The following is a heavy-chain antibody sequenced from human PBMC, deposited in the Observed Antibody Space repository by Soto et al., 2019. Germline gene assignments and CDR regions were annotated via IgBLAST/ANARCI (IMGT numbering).Heavy chain of an antibody. Sequence: EVQLLESGGGLVQPGGSLRLSCAASGFTFSSYSMNWVRQAPGKGLEWVSLVSGGPENTYYADSVKGRFTISRDNSKSTLYLQMKSLRADDTAVYYCAKDQWPYYFEYWGQGTLVTVSS. CDR2: VSGGPENT. V-gene: IGHV3-23*01. CDR3: AKDQWPYYFEY. J-gene: IGHJ4*02. D-gene: IGHD6-19*01. CDR1: GFTFSSYS.